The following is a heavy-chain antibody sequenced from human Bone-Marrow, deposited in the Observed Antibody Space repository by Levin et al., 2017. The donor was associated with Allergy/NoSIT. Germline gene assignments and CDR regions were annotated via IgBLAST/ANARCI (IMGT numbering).Heavy chain of an antibody. CDR1: GGTLDTYA. CDR3: ARELIGLQSSY. V-gene: IGHV1-69*04. D-gene: IGHD3-3*01. CDR2: IIPIVGSI. J-gene: IGHJ4*02. Sequence: AASVKVSCTVSGGTLDTYAINWVRQAPGQGLEWMGRIIPIVGSITYAQNFQGRVTISAAKSTTMAYMELSSLRSEDTAVYYCARELIGLQSSYWGQGRRLTVSS.